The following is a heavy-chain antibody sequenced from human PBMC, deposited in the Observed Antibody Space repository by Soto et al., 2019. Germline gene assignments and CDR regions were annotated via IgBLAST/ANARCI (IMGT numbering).Heavy chain of an antibody. J-gene: IGHJ6*02. D-gene: IGHD2-21*01. CDR1: GYSISSRYY. CDR2: IYLSGST. CDR3: ARSDRYGGPLDA. Sequence: ETLSLTCAVSGYSISSRYYWGWIRQPPGKGLEWVGSIYLSGSTYYNPSLKSRVTISVDTSKKQFSLKLTSVTAADTALYYCARSDRYGGPLDAWGPGTTVTVSS. V-gene: IGHV4-38-2*01.